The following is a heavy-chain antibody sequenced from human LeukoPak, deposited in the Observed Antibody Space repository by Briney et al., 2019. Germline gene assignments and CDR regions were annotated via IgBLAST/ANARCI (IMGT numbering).Heavy chain of an antibody. V-gene: IGHV1-18*01. Sequence: ASVKVSCKASGYTFTSYVISWVRQAPGQGLEWMGWISAYNGNTNYAQKLQGRVTMTTDTSTSTAYMELRSLRSDDTAVYYCARGAVTFVTGDDAFDIWGQGTMVTVSS. CDR3: ARGAVTFVTGDDAFDI. J-gene: IGHJ3*02. CDR1: GYTFTSYV. CDR2: ISAYNGNT. D-gene: IGHD7-27*01.